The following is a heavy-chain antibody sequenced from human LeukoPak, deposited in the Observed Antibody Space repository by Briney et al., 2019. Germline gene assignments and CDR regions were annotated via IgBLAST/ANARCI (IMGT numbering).Heavy chain of an antibody. D-gene: IGHD3-22*01. V-gene: IGHV3-23*01. CDR3: AKDGGGYYASSGSTIDY. CDR2: ISGSGGST. CDR1: GFTFSICA. Sequence: GGSLRLSCAASGFTFSICAMSWVRQAPGKGLEWASAISGSGGSTYYADSVKGRFTISRDNSKNTLYLQMNSLRAGDTAVYYCAKDGGGYYASSGSTIDYWGQGTLVTVSS. J-gene: IGHJ4*02.